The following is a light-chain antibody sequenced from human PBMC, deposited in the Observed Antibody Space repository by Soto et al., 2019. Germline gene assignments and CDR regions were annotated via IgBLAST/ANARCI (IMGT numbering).Light chain of an antibody. CDR2: EVR. J-gene: IGLJ1*01. CDR1: SSDVGGYNY. CDR3: SSYTSGSTYV. Sequence: QSVLTQPASVSGSPGQSITVSCTGTSSDVGGYNYVSWYQQHPGKAPKLIIYEVRERPSGVPDRFSGSKSGNTASLTVSGLQAEDEADYYCSSYTSGSTYVFGTGTKVT. V-gene: IGLV2-14*01.